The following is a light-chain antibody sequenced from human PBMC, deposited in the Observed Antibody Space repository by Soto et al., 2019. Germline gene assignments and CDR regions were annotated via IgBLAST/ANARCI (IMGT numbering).Light chain of an antibody. CDR3: QQSYSTPLT. V-gene: IGKV1-39*01. J-gene: IGKJ4*01. CDR2: AAS. Sequence: DISMTQSPPSLSVSAGDKATITCRASQSISSYLNWYQQKPGKAPKLLIYAASSLQSGVPSRFSGSGSGTDFTLTISSLEPEDFATYYCQQSYSTPLTFGGGTKV. CDR1: QSISSY.